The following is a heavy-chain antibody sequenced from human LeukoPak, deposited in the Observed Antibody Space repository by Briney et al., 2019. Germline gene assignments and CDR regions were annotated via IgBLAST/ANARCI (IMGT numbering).Heavy chain of an antibody. Sequence: PGGSLRLSCAASGFPLRNYWMSWVRQAPGKGLEWVAYIKQDGSEKNCVDSVKGRFTISRDNAKNSLYLGMNSLRAEDTAVYYCARETNLGTWGQGTLVTVSS. J-gene: IGHJ4*02. CDR3: ARETNLGT. CDR2: IKQDGSEK. V-gene: IGHV3-7*01. CDR1: GFPLRNYW. D-gene: IGHD1-7*01.